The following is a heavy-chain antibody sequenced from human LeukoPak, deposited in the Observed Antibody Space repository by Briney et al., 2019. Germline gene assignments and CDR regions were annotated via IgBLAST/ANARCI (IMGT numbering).Heavy chain of an antibody. CDR1: GGSFSDYY. Sequence: SETLSLTCGVYGGSFSDYYWSWIRQPPGKGLEWIGEINHSGSTNYNPSLKSRVTISVDTSKNQFSLKLSSVTAADTAVYYCARGRIFMVRGVIKNYFDYWGQGTLVTVSS. J-gene: IGHJ4*02. CDR3: ARGRIFMVRGVIKNYFDY. D-gene: IGHD3-10*01. V-gene: IGHV4-34*01. CDR2: INHSGST.